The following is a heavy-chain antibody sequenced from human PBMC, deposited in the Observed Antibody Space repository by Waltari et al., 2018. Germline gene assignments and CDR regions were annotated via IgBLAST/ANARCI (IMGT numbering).Heavy chain of an antibody. D-gene: IGHD4-17*01. CDR1: GYIFGNFW. CDR2: IYAGDSDI. Sequence: EVQLVQSGAEMKKPGESLKISCKGSGYIFGNFWIGWVRQLPGKGRDLMAAIYAGDSDIRYSPSFEGQVSVSVDKANRIAFLQWTHLKASDTGTYFCARRFYGDYFDFWGQGTLVTVSS. CDR3: ARRFYGDYFDF. V-gene: IGHV5-51*01. J-gene: IGHJ4*02.